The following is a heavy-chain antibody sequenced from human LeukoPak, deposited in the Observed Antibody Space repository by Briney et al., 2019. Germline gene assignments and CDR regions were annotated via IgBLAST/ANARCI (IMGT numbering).Heavy chain of an antibody. V-gene: IGHV1-69*13. CDR3: ASSLAGTTEDY. CDR2: IIPIFGTA. D-gene: IGHD1-7*01. Sequence: ASVKVSCKASGGTFSSYAISWVRQAPGQGLEWMGGIIPIFGTANYAQKFQGRVAITADESTSTAYMELSSLRSEDTAVYYCASSLAGTTEDYWGQGTLVTVSP. CDR1: GGTFSSYA. J-gene: IGHJ4*02.